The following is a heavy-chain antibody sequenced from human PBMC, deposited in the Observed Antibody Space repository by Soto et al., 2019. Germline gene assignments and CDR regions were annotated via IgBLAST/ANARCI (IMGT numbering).Heavy chain of an antibody. CDR3: AKGDWGDD. V-gene: IGHV3-48*01. D-gene: IGHD3-16*01. CDR2: ISSSSSTI. Sequence: GGSMRLSYAASGFNIRSYSMNWVRQAPGKGLEWVSYISSSSSTIYYADSVKGRFTISRDNSKNTLYLQMNIVVADDTAIYYCAKGDWGDDWGQGTLVTVSS. CDR1: GFNIRSYS. J-gene: IGHJ4*02.